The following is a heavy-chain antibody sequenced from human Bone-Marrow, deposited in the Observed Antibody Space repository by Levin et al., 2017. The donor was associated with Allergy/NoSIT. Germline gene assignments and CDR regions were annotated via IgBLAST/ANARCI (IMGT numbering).Heavy chain of an antibody. D-gene: IGHD1-26*01. CDR2: VYPGDSDT. V-gene: IGHV5-51*01. CDR3: ARKMGPTPAFDL. CDR1: GYSFSRQW. Sequence: KAGESLKISCKGSGYSFSRQWIAWVRQKPGKGLEWMGIVYPGDSDTVYSPSFQGQVTFSADKSTNTAHLHWSSLKASDTAMYFCARKMGPTPAFDLWGQGTMVTVSS. J-gene: IGHJ3*01.